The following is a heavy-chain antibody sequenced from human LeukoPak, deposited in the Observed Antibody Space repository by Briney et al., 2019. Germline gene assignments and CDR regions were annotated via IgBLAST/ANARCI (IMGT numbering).Heavy chain of an antibody. Sequence: GGSLRLSCAASGFTFSSYGMHWVRQAPGKGLEWVAFIRYDGSNKYYADSVKGRFTISRDNSKNTLYLQMNSLRAEDTAVYYCARPPFHCSSTSCYTDVWGKGTTVSVSS. J-gene: IGHJ6*04. V-gene: IGHV3-30*02. CDR3: ARPPFHCSSTSCYTDV. CDR2: IRYDGSNK. CDR1: GFTFSSYG. D-gene: IGHD2-2*02.